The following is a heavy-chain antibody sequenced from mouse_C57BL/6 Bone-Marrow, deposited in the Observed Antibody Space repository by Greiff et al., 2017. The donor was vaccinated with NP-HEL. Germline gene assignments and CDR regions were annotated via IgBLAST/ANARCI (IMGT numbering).Heavy chain of an antibody. CDR1: GYTFTSYW. CDR3: ARHGYYVVDY. V-gene: IGHV1-55*01. D-gene: IGHD2-3*01. J-gene: IGHJ2*01. CDR2: IYPGSGST. Sequence: QVQLKQSGAELVKPGASVKMSCKASGYTFTSYWITWVKQRPGQGLEWIGDIYPGSGSTNYNEKFKSKATLTVDTSSSTAYMQLSSLTSEDSAVYYCARHGYYVVDYWGQGTTLTVSS.